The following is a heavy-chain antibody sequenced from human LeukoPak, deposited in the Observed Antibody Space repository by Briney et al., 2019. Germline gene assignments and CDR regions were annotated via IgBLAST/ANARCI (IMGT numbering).Heavy chain of an antibody. Sequence: PSETLSLTCAVSGVSISSSEWWIWVRQPPGQGLEWIGEIHRDGRTRYNPSLKSRVTMSMDYSKNQFSLSVTSVTAADTAIYYCGKTDIYFNPIDYWGPASLVTVSS. CDR3: GKTDIYFNPIDY. V-gene: IGHV4-4*02. CDR2: IHRDGRT. J-gene: IGHJ4*02. D-gene: IGHD3-9*01. CDR1: GVSISSSEW.